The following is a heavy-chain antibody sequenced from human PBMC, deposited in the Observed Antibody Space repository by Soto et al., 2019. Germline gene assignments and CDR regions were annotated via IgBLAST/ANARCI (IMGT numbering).Heavy chain of an antibody. Sequence: QVQLVQSGAEVKKPGASVKVSCKASGYTFTNYAMHWVRQAPGQRPEWMGWINAGNGNTKFAQRFQGRVTITRDTSANIAYMELSSLTSVDTAVYYCARVGFCSTTSCADGFDIWGQGTMVTVSS. D-gene: IGHD2-2*01. CDR3: ARVGFCSTTSCADGFDI. CDR1: GYTFTNYA. J-gene: IGHJ3*02. CDR2: INAGNGNT. V-gene: IGHV1-3*01.